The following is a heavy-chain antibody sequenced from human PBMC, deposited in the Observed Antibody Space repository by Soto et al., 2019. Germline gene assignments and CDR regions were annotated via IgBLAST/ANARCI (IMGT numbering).Heavy chain of an antibody. D-gene: IGHD3-3*01. J-gene: IGHJ6*02. CDR2: IWYDGSNK. CDR3: AREDSSYYDFWSGYHYYYGMDV. CDR1: GFTFSSYG. Sequence: GGSLRLSCAASGFTFSSYGMHWVRQAPGKGLEWVAVIWYDGSNKYYADSVKGRFTISRDNSKNTLYLQMNSLRAEDTAVYYCAREDSSYYDFWSGYHYYYGMDVWGQGTTVTVSS. V-gene: IGHV3-33*01.